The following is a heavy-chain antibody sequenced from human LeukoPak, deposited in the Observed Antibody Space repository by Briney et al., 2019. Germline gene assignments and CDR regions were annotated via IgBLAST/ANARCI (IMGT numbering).Heavy chain of an antibody. Sequence: GASVKVSCKASGYTFTSYYMHWVRQAPGQGLEWMGIINPSGGSTSYAQKFQGRVTMTRDMSTSTVYMELSSLRSEDTAVYYCARDPTAKLVPAAIGPSDYYYMDVWGKGTTVTVSS. V-gene: IGHV1-46*01. CDR3: ARDPTAKLVPAAIGPSDYYYMDV. D-gene: IGHD2-2*01. CDR1: GYTFTSYY. J-gene: IGHJ6*03. CDR2: INPSGGST.